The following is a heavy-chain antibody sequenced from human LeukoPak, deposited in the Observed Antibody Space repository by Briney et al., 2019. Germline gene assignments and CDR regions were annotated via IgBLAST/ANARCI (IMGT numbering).Heavy chain of an antibody. J-gene: IGHJ4*02. V-gene: IGHV4-34*01. Sequence: SETLSLTCAVYGGSFSGYYWSWIRQPPGKGLEWIGEINHSGSTNYNPSLKSRATISVDTSKYQFSLKLSSVTAADTAVYYCARGGFVDTAMVSHYFDYWGQGTLVTVSS. CDR3: ARGGFVDTAMVSHYFDY. D-gene: IGHD5-18*01. CDR2: INHSGST. CDR1: GGSFSGYY.